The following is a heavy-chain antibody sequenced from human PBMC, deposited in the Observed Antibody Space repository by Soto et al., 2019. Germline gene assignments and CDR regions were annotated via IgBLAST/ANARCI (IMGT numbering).Heavy chain of an antibody. J-gene: IGHJ4*02. CDR2: IYSGGGT. Sequence: EVQLVESGGGLIQPGGSLRLSCAASGFTVSSNYMSWLRQAPEKGLEWVSVIYSGGGTSYADSVKGRFTISRDTSKNTLYLQMNSLRAEDTAVYYCARGGDYTRWYLFDYWGQGTLVTVSS. CDR3: ARGGDYTRWYLFDY. CDR1: GFTVSSNY. V-gene: IGHV3-53*01. D-gene: IGHD6-13*01.